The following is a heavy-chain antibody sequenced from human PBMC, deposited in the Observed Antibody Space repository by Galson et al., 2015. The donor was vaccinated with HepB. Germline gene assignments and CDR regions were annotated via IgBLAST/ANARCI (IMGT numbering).Heavy chain of an antibody. CDR3: ARDTGYSSSWHLY. V-gene: IGHV4-34*01. Sequence: LSLTCAVYGGSFSGYYWSWIRQPPGKGLEWIGEINHSGSTNYNPSLKSRVTISVDTSKNQFSLKLSSVTAADTAVYYCARDTGYSSSWHLYWGQGTLVTVSS. CDR2: INHSGST. CDR1: GGSFSGYY. D-gene: IGHD6-13*01. J-gene: IGHJ4*02.